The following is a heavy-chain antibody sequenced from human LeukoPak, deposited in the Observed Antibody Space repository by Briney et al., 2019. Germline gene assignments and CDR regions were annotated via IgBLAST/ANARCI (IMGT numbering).Heavy chain of an antibody. D-gene: IGHD3-22*01. CDR1: GGSIISSNHY. J-gene: IGHJ4*02. Sequence: SETLSLTCTVSGGSIISSNHYWGWTRQPPGKGLEWFGSISYSGGTAYNPSLKSRVTISVDRSKNQFSLKLSSVTAADTAVYYCARGAWDYDSSGYYFDYWGQGTLVTVSS. CDR2: ISYSGGT. CDR3: ARGAWDYDSSGYYFDY. V-gene: IGHV4-39*07.